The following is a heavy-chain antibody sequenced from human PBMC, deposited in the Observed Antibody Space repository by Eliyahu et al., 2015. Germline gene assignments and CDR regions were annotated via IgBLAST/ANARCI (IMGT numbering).Heavy chain of an antibody. Sequence: QVQLQQWGAGLLKPSETLSLTCAVYGGSFSGYYWSWSRQPPGKGLEWIGEINHSGSTNYNPSLKSRVTKLTAADTAVYYCARRGYSYGYNPGANYFDYWGQGTLVTVSS. CDR2: INHSGST. D-gene: IGHD5-18*01. V-gene: IGHV4-34*01. CDR3: FDY. CDR1: GGSFSGYY. J-gene: IGHJ4*02.